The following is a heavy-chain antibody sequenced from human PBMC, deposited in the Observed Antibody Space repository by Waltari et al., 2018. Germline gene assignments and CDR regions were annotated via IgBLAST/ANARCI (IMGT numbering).Heavy chain of an antibody. CDR1: GFTFSSYW. V-gene: IGHV3-7*01. J-gene: IGHJ3*02. Sequence: EVQLVESGGGLVQPGGSLRLSCAASGFTFSSYWMSWVRQAPGKGLEWVANIKQDGSEKYYVDSVKGRFTISRDNAKNSLYLQMNSLRAEDTAVYYCARLRGLWRDDAFDIWGQGTMVTVSS. CDR2: IKQDGSEK. D-gene: IGHD5-18*01. CDR3: ARLRGLWRDDAFDI.